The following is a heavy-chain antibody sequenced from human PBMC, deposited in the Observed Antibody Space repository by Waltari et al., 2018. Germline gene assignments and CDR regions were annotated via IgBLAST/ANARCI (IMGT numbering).Heavy chain of an antibody. CDR3: ARGRIPAASCFDP. CDR1: GGSISSGPYW. Sequence: QVQLQESGPGLVKPSQTLSLTCTVSGGSISSGPYWWAWIRQPVGKGLELIGRVYTNGGTDYNPSLESRVTVSMDTTKNQVSLSLTSVTAADTAVYYCARGRIPAASCFDPWGQGTLVTVSS. J-gene: IGHJ5*02. CDR2: VYTNGGT. V-gene: IGHV4-61*02. D-gene: IGHD2-2*01.